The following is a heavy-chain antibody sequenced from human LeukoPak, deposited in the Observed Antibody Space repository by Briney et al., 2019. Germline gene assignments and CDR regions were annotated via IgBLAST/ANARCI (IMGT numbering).Heavy chain of an antibody. CDR1: GFTFSSYW. CDR3: ARGGSGAPYYSYYMDV. D-gene: IGHD3-10*01. CDR2: INSDGSST. V-gene: IGHV3-74*01. Sequence: PGGSLRLSCAASGFTFSSYWMHWVRQAPGKGLVWVSRINSDGSSTSYADSVKGRFTISRDSSKNTLYLQMNSLRAEDTAIYYCARGGSGAPYYSYYMDVWGKGTTVTVSS. J-gene: IGHJ6*03.